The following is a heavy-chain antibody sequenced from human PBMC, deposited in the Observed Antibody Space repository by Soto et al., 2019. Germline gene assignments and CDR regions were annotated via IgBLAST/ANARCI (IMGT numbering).Heavy chain of an antibody. V-gene: IGHV3-48*02. CDR3: VRDSRRGYGMDV. CDR2: ISGGSKSI. Sequence: PGGSLRLSCVASGFTFSSHSMNWVRQAPGKGLEWVSYISGGSKSIYYADSVKGRFTISRDNAKNSLYLEMNSLRDEDTAVYSCVRDSRRGYGMDVWGPG. CDR1: GFTFSSHS. J-gene: IGHJ6*02. D-gene: IGHD3-10*01.